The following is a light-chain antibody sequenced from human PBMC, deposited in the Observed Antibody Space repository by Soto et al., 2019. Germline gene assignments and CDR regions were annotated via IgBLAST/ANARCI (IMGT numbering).Light chain of an antibody. CDR3: SSYAGSSNV. CDR2: EVN. CDR1: TSDVGAYNY. J-gene: IGLJ1*01. V-gene: IGLV2-8*01. Sequence: QSALTQPASVSGSPGQSVSISCTGSTSDVGAYNYVAWYQHKPGKAPRLLIYEVNKRPSGVPDRFSGSKSGNTASLTVSGLQAEDEADYYCSSYAGSSNVFGTGTKLSVL.